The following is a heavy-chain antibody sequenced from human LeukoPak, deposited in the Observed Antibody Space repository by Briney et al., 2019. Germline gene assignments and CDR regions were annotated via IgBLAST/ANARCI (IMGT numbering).Heavy chain of an antibody. CDR1: GDSIRSYY. J-gene: IGHJ4*02. V-gene: IGHV4-39*01. D-gene: IGHD1-26*01. Sequence: PSETLSLTCTVSGDSIRSYYWGWIRQPPGKGLEWIGSIYYSGSTYYNPSLKSRVTISVDTSKNQFSLKLSSVTAADTAVYYCARHYTTSALDYWGQGTLVTVSS. CDR2: IYYSGST. CDR3: ARHYTTSALDY.